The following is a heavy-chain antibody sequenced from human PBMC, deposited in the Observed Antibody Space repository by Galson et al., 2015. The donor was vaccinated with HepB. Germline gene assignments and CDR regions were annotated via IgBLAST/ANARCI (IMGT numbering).Heavy chain of an antibody. Sequence: ETLSLTCTVSGGSISSSSYYWGWMRQPPGKGLEWIGSLYYSGSTYYNPSLKSQVTISVDTSKNHFSLKLSFVTAANAAVYYCASPYGSSTSPYVGYWGQGTLVTVPS. V-gene: IGHV4-39*01. CDR2: LYYSGST. J-gene: IGHJ4*02. CDR3: ASPYGSSTSPYVGY. D-gene: IGHD2-2*01. CDR1: GGSISSSSYY.